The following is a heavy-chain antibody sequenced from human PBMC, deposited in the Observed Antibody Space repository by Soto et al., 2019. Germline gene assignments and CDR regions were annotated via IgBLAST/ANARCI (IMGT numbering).Heavy chain of an antibody. D-gene: IGHD3-10*01. CDR2: ISGSGGST. CDR1: GFTFSSYA. V-gene: IGHV3-23*01. CDR3: ASLSGSGSYNPYNWFDP. Sequence: GGSLRLSCAASGFTFSSYAMIWVRQAPGKGLEWVSAISGSGGSTYYADSVKGRFTISRDNSKNTLYLQMNSLRAEDTAVYYCASLSGSGSYNPYNWFDPWGQGTLVTVSS. J-gene: IGHJ5*02.